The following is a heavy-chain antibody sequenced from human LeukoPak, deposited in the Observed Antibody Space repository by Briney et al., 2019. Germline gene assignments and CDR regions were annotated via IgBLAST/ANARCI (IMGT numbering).Heavy chain of an antibody. D-gene: IGHD3-10*01. J-gene: IGHJ6*03. CDR3: AKDPNYGTGSYYYYMDV. CDR2: IRYDGINK. CDR1: GFTFSSYG. Sequence: GGSLRLSCSASGFTFSSYGMHWVRQAPGKGLEGVACIRYDGINKYYADSVKGRFTISRDNSKNTLSLQMNSLRAEDTAVYYCAKDPNYGTGSYYYYMDVWGKGTTVTISS. V-gene: IGHV3-30*02.